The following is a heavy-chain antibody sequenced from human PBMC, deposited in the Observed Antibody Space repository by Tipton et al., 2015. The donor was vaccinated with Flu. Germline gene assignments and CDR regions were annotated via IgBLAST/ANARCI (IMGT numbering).Heavy chain of an antibody. J-gene: IGHJ6*02. CDR1: GFTFSDYY. V-gene: IGHV3-11*01. CDR3: ARDMGYYCSGGSCYSEYRRQVDSYYYYGMDV. CDR2: ISSSGSTI. Sequence: SLRLSCAASGFTFSDYYMSWIRQAPGKGLEWVSYISSSGSTIYYADSVKGRFTISRDNAKNSLYLQMNSLRAEDTAVYYCARDMGYYCSGGSCYSEYRRQVDSYYYYGMDVWGQGTTVTVSS. D-gene: IGHD2-15*01.